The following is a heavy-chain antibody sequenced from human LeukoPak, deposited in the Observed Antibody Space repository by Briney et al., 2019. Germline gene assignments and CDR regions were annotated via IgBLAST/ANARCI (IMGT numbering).Heavy chain of an antibody. J-gene: IGHJ4*02. V-gene: IGHV1-3*01. CDR2: INAGNGNT. CDR3: ARSWSLDSSGYYFDY. D-gene: IGHD3-22*01. CDR1: GYTSTSYA. Sequence: ASVKVSCKASGYTSTSYAMHWVRQAPGQRLEWMGWINAGNGNTKYSQKFQGRVTITRDTSASTAYMELSSLRSEDTAVYYCARSWSLDSSGYYFDYWGQGTLVTVSS.